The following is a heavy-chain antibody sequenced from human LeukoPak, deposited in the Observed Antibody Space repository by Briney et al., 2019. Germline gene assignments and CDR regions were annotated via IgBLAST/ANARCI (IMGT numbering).Heavy chain of an antibody. CDR1: GFIFSDYA. Sequence: GGSLRLSCAASGFIFSDYAMSWVRQAPGTGLEWVSDIRASSGITYYADSVKGRFTVSRDNAKNTLYLQMNSLRAEDRAVYYCAKDDDYNDSWTAYAFDLWGEGTMVTVCS. D-gene: IGHD3-9*01. CDR3: AKDDDYNDSWTAYAFDL. CDR2: IRASSGIT. J-gene: IGHJ3*01. V-gene: IGHV3-23*01.